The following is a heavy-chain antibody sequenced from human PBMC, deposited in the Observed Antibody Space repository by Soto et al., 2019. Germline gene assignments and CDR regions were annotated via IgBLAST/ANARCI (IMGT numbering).Heavy chain of an antibody. CDR1: GFTCSNAG. V-gene: IGHV3-15*07. CDR3: TTRQVRSGSFAY. D-gene: IGHD3-10*01. Sequence: GGSLRLSCAASGFTCSNAGRNWVRQAPGKGLEWVGRIKSKTDGGTTDHAAPVKGRFTISRDDSKNTLYLQMNSLKTEDTAVYYCTTRQVRSGSFAYWGQGTLVTVSS. CDR2: IKSKTDGGTT. J-gene: IGHJ4*02.